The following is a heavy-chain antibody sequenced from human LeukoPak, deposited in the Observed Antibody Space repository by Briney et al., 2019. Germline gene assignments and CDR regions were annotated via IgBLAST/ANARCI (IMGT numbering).Heavy chain of an antibody. Sequence: SETLSLTCTVSGGSISSSSYYWGWIRQPPGKGLERIGSIYYSGSTYYNPSLKSRVTISVDTSKNQFSLKLSSVTAADTAVYYCASLIYCGGDCLWGQGTQVTVSS. CDR2: IYYSGST. D-gene: IGHD2-21*02. CDR1: GGSISSSSYY. J-gene: IGHJ4*02. V-gene: IGHV4-39*07. CDR3: ASLIYCGGDCL.